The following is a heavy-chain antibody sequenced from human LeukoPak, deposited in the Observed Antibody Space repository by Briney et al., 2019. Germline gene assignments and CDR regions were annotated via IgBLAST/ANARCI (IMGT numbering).Heavy chain of an antibody. Sequence: SETLSLTCAVYGGSFSGYYWSWIRQPPGKGLEWIGEINHSGSTNYNPSLKSRVTISVDRSKNQFSLKLSSVTAADTAVYYCARVSSDYGYYYMDVWGKGTTVTVSS. J-gene: IGHJ6*03. CDR2: INHSGST. V-gene: IGHV4-34*01. D-gene: IGHD3-16*02. CDR1: GGSFSGYY. CDR3: ARVSSDYGYYYMDV.